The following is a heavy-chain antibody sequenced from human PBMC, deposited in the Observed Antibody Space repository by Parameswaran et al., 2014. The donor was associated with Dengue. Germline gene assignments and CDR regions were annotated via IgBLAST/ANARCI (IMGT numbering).Heavy chain of an antibody. D-gene: IGHD6-13*01. J-gene: IGHJ6*02. CDR3: ARGTKQLGYGMDV. Sequence: SWVRQAPGQGLEWMGWISAYNGNTNYAQKLQGRVTMTTDTSTSTAYMELRSLRSDDTAVYYCARGTKQLGYGMDVWGQGDHGHRLL. V-gene: IGHV1-18*01. CDR2: ISAYNGNT.